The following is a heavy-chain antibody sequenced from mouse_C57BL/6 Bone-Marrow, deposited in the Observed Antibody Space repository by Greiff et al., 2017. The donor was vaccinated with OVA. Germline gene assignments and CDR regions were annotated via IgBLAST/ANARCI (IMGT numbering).Heavy chain of an antibody. CDR3: ARQGYGSSYHFDY. J-gene: IGHJ2*01. CDR1: GFSLTSYG. V-gene: IGHV2-6-1*01. D-gene: IGHD1-1*01. Sequence: VHLVASGPGLVAPSQSLSITCTVSGFSLTSYGVHWVRQPPGKGLEWLVVIWSDGSTTYNSARKSRLSISKDNSKSQVFLKMNSLQTDDTAMYYCARQGYGSSYHFDYWGQGTTLTVSS. CDR2: IWSDGST.